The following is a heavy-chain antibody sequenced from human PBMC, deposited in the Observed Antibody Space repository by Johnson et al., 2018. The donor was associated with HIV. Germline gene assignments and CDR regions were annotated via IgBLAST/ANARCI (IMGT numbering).Heavy chain of an antibody. D-gene: IGHD2-15*01. CDR1: GFNFRTYG. CDR3: ARAGHGDIVVPAFDI. V-gene: IGHV3-43D*03. Sequence: VQLVESGGGVVQPGRSLRLSCAASGFNFRTYGMHWVRQAPGKGLEWVSVISWDGGSTYYADSVKGRFTISRDNSKNSLYLQMNSLRAEDTAVYYCARAGHGDIVVPAFDIWGQGTMVTVSS. CDR2: ISWDGGST. J-gene: IGHJ3*02.